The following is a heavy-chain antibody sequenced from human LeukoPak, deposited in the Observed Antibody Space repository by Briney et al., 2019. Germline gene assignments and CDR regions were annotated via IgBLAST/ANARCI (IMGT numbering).Heavy chain of an antibody. J-gene: IGHJ4*02. D-gene: IGHD2-21*02. V-gene: IGHV3-53*01. CDR2: IYSGGST. CDR1: GFTVSSNY. Sequence: GSLRLSCAASGFTVSSNYMSWVHQAPGKGLEWVSVIYSGGSTYYADSVKGRFTISRDNSKNTLYLQMNSLRAEDTAVYYCASVYCGGDCYTLYSIDYWGQGTLVTVSS. CDR3: ASVYCGGDCYTLYSIDY.